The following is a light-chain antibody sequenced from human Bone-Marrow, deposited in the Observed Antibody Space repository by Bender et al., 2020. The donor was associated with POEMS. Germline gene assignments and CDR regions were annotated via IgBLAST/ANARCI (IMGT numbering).Light chain of an antibody. CDR1: SSDFGGYNF. CDR2: DVS. J-gene: IGLJ3*02. CDR3: CSYTGSTTWM. V-gene: IGLV2-11*01. Sequence: QSALTQPRSVSGSPGQSVTISCTGTSSDFGGYNFVSWYQQHPGEAPKVMIYDVSKRPSGVPDRFSGSKSGNTASLTISGLQADDEADYYCCSYTGSTTWMFGGGTKVTVL.